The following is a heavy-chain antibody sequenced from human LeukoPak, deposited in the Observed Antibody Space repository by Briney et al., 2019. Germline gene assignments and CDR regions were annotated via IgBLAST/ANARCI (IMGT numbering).Heavy chain of an antibody. J-gene: IGHJ6*02. V-gene: IGHV4-59*01. CDR3: ASSAYYYYYGMDV. CDR2: IYYSGST. Sequence: SETLSLTCTVSGGSISSYYWSWIRQPPGKGLEWIGYIYYSGSTNYNPSLKSRVTISVDTSKNQFSLKLSSVTAADTAVYYCASSAYYYYYGMDVWGQGTTVTVSS. CDR1: GGSISSYY.